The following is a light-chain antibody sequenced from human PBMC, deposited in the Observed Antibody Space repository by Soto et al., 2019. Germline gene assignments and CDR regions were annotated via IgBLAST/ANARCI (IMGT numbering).Light chain of an antibody. CDR2: DAS. V-gene: IGKV3-11*01. J-gene: IGKJ1*01. CDR1: QSISSS. CDR3: QKRSNWPGT. Sequence: EIVLTQSPATLSLSPGERATLSCRASQSISSSLAWYQQKPGQAPRLLIYDASNRATGIPVRFSGSGSGTDFTLTISSLDPEDFAVYYCQKRSNWPGTFCQGTKVEIK.